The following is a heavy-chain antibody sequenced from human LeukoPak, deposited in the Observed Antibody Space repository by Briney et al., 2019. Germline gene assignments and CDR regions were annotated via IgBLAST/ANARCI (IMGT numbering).Heavy chain of an antibody. V-gene: IGHV5-51*01. D-gene: IGHD6-13*01. CDR3: ARGDDSSSWYDGFDC. Sequence: GESLKISCKGSGYSFTNYWIGWVRQMPGKGLEWMGTIYPGDSDTRYSPSFQGQVTISADKSISTAYLQWSSLKASDTAMYYCARGDDSSSWYDGFDCWGQGTLVTVSS. CDR1: GYSFTNYW. J-gene: IGHJ4*02. CDR2: IYPGDSDT.